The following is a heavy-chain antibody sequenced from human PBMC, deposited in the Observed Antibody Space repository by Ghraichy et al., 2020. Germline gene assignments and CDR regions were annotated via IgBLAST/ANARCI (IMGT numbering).Heavy chain of an antibody. CDR3: ARLDYSGTYYLDV. J-gene: IGHJ6*02. Sequence: LSLTCAASGFTFSASAIHWVRQASGKGLEWVGRIKNKADNYATAFAASVKGRFDISRDDSKKTAYLPMSSLNTEATAVYYCARLDYSGTYYLDVWGRGTTVTVSS. V-gene: IGHV3-73*01. CDR2: IKNKADNYAT. D-gene: IGHD1-26*01. CDR1: GFTFSASA.